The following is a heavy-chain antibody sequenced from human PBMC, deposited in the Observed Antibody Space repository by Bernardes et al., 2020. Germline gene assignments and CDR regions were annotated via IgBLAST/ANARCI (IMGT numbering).Heavy chain of an antibody. J-gene: IGHJ3*02. D-gene: IGHD2-15*01. Sequence: WGSLRLSCEAAGFSFSNFWMTWVRQTPGKGLEWVANIKQDGSDKYHVDFVRGRFTISRDNAKNSLYLQMNSLRAEDTAVYYCARDSRLCTGGNCYGDAFEIWGKGTMVTVSS. CDR1: GFSFSNFW. CDR3: ARDSRLCTGGNCYGDAFEI. V-gene: IGHV3-7*01. CDR2: IKQDGSDK.